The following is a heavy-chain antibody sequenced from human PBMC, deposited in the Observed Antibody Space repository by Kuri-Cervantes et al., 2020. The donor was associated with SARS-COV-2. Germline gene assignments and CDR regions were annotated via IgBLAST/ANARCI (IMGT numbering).Heavy chain of an antibody. CDR2: TNHSGST. V-gene: IGHV4-34*01. CDR3: ARHRWFDP. CDR1: GGSFSGYY. J-gene: IGHJ5*02. D-gene: IGHD1-14*01. Sequence: SETLSLTCAVYGGSFSGYYWSWIRQPPGKGLEWIGETNHSGSTNYNPSLKSRVTISVDTSKNQFSLKLSSVTAADTAVYYCARHRWFDPWGQGTLVTVSS.